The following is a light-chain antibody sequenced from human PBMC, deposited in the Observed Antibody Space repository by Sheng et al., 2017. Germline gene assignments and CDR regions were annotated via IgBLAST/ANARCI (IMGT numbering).Light chain of an antibody. V-gene: IGKV1-13*02. CDR2: DAS. J-gene: IGKJ4*01. CDR1: QGISSA. Sequence: AIQLTQSPSSLSASIGDRVTITCRASQGISSALAWYQQKAGKPPNLLIYDASTLRSGVPSRFSGSGSGTDFTLTISSLQPEDFASYHCQQYDTLITFGGGTKVEIK. CDR3: QQYDTLIT.